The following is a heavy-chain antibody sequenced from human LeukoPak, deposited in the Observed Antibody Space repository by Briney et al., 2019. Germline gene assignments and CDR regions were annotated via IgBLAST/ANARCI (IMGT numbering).Heavy chain of an antibody. CDR1: GGSIGSSNW. J-gene: IGHJ4*02. D-gene: IGHD6-19*01. V-gene: IGHV4-4*02. Sequence: SGTLSLTCAVSGGSIGSSNWWSWVRQPPGKGLEWIGEIYHSGSTNYNPSLKSRVTISVDKSKNQFSLKLSSVTAADTAVYYCASRAVAGLEAYFDYWGQGTLVTVSS. CDR3: ASRAVAGLEAYFDY. CDR2: IYHSGST.